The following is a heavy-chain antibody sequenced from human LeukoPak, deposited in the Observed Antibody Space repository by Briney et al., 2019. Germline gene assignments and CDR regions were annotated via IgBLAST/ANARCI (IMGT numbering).Heavy chain of an antibody. D-gene: IGHD2/OR15-2a*01. CDR3: AKDATFTRDYFDY. V-gene: IGHV3-23*01. Sequence: PSETLSLTCAVYGGSFSGYYWSWVRQAPGKGLEWVSAISGSGGSTYYADSVKGRFTISRDNSKNTLYLQMNSLRAEDTAVYYCAKDATFTRDYFDYWGQGTLVTVSS. CDR2: ISGSGGST. CDR1: GGSFSGYY. J-gene: IGHJ4*02.